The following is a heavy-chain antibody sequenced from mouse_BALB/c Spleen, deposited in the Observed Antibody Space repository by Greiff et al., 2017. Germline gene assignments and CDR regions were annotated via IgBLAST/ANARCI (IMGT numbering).Heavy chain of an antibody. J-gene: IGHJ4*01. CDR3: TRGWLRRIDN. D-gene: IGHD2-2*01. CDR2: IDPSDSET. Sequence: VQLQQPGAELVKPGAPVKLSCKASGYTFTSYWMNWVKQRPGRGLEWIGRIDPSDSETHYNQKFKDKTTLTVDKSSSTAYIQLSSLTSEDSAVYYCTRGWLRRIDNWGQGTTVTVST. V-gene: IGHV1-69*02. CDR1: GYTFTSYW.